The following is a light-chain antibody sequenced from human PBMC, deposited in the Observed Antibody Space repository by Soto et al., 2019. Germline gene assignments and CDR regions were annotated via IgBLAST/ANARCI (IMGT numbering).Light chain of an antibody. CDR1: SSDVGAYNY. Sequence: QSALTQPRSVSGSPGQSVTISCTVTSSDVGAYNYVSWYQQHPGKAPKFMIYDVSKRPSGVPDRFSGSKSGNTASLTISGLQAEDEDDYYCCSYAGTYSYVFGTGTKVTVL. CDR3: CSYAGTYSYV. J-gene: IGLJ1*01. V-gene: IGLV2-11*01. CDR2: DVS.